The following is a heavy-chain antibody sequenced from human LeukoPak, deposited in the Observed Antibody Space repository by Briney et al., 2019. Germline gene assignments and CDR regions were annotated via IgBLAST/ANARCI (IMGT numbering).Heavy chain of an antibody. J-gene: IGHJ5*02. CDR2: INPNSGGT. CDR3: ARVQRGDSYAPYNWFDP. Sequence: GASVKVSCKASGYTFTGYYMHWVRQAPGQGLEWMGCINPNSGGTNYAQTFQGRVTMTRDTSISTAYMELSRLRSDDTAVYYCARVQRGDSYAPYNWFDPWGQGTLVTVSS. V-gene: IGHV1-2*02. CDR1: GYTFTGYY. D-gene: IGHD5-18*01.